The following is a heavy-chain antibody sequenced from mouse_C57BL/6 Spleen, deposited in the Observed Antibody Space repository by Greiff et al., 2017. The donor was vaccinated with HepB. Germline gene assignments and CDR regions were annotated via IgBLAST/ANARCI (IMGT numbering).Heavy chain of an antibody. Sequence: VKLMESGPELVKPGASVKISCKASGYAFSSSWMNWVKQRPGKGLEWIGRIYPGDGDTNYNGKFKGKATLTADKSSSTAYMQLSSLTSEDSAVYFCAREDMDYWGQGTSVTVSS. CDR2: IYPGDGDT. CDR3: AREDMDY. V-gene: IGHV1-82*01. J-gene: IGHJ4*01. CDR1: GYAFSSSW.